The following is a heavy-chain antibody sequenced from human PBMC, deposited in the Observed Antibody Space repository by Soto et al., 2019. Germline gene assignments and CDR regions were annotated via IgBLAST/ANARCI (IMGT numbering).Heavy chain of an antibody. CDR3: ARGIAALAFDI. CDR2: ISSGGSTR. D-gene: IGHD6-6*01. Sequence: PGGSLRLSCAASRFTFSDFYMSWIRQAPGKGLEWVSYISSGGSTRYYADSVKGRFTISRDNAKNSLYPQMNSLRAEDTAVYYCARGIAALAFDIWGQGTMVTVSS. V-gene: IGHV3-11*01. CDR1: RFTFSDFY. J-gene: IGHJ3*02.